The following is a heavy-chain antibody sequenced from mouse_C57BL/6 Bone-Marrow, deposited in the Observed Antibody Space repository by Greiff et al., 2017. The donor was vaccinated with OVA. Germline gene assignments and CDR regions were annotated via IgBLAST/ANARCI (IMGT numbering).Heavy chain of an antibody. J-gene: IGHJ4*01. D-gene: IGHD2-4*01. Sequence: EVQLQQSGPELVKPGASVKISCKASGYSFTDYNMNWVKQSNGKSLEWIGVINPNYGTTSYNQKFKGKATLTVDQSSSTAYMQLNSLTSEDSAVYYCARMGSAIYYDYDGAMDYWGQGTSVTVSS. CDR3: ARMGSAIYYDYDGAMDY. V-gene: IGHV1-39*01. CDR2: INPNYGTT. CDR1: GYSFTDYN.